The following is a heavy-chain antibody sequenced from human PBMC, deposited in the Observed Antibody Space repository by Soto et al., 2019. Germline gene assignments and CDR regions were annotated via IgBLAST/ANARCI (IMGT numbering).Heavy chain of an antibody. CDR1: GFNASSNY. Sequence: EVQLVETGGGLIQPGGSLRISCAASGFNASSNYMSWVRQAPGKGLEWVSFIYSGGSTSYADSVKGRFTISRDNSKNTVYLHMNSLRAEDTAVYYCARSEHAIFGVVPFDYWGQGTLVTVSS. V-gene: IGHV3-53*02. CDR3: ARSEHAIFGVVPFDY. D-gene: IGHD3-3*01. CDR2: IYSGGST. J-gene: IGHJ4*02.